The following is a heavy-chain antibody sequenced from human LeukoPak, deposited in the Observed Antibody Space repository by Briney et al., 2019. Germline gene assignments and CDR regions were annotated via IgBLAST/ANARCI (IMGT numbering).Heavy chain of an antibody. J-gene: IGHJ6*02. CDR1: GGSISSGGYY. CDR2: IYHSGST. Sequence: SKTLSLTCTVSGGSISSGGYYWSWIRQPPGKGLEWIGYIYHSGSTYYNPSLKSRVTISVDTSKNQFSLKLSSVTAADTAVYYCARVVEQQLPYYYYGMDVWGQGTTVTVSS. V-gene: IGHV4-30-2*01. D-gene: IGHD6-13*01. CDR3: ARVVEQQLPYYYYGMDV.